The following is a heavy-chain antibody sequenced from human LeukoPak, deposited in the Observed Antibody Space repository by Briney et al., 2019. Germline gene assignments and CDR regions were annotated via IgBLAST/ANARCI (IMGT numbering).Heavy chain of an antibody. Sequence: SETLSLTCAVYGGSFSGYYWSWIRQPPGKGLEWNGEINHSGSTNYNPSLKSRVTISVDTSKNQFSLKLSSVTAADTAVYYCARGEAAAGTGYYFDYWGQGTLVTVSS. J-gene: IGHJ4*02. CDR1: GGSFSGYY. V-gene: IGHV4-34*01. CDR3: ARGEAAAGTGYYFDY. CDR2: INHSGST. D-gene: IGHD6-13*01.